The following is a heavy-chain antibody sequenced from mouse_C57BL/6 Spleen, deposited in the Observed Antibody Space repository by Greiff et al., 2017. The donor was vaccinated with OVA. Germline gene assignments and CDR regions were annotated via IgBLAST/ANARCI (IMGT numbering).Heavy chain of an antibody. CDR2: IWRGGST. D-gene: IGHD2-3*01. Sequence: VNVVESGPGLVQPSQSLSITCTVSGFSLTSYGVHWVRQSPGKGLEWLGVIWRGGSTDYNAAFMSRLSITKDNSKSQVFFKMNSLQADDTAIYYCAKNSPIYDGYYGFAYWGQGTLVTVSA. CDR1: GFSLTSYG. V-gene: IGHV2-5*01. J-gene: IGHJ3*01. CDR3: AKNSPIYDGYYGFAY.